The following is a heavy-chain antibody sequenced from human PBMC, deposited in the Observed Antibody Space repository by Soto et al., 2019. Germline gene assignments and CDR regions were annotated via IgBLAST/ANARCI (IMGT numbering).Heavy chain of an antibody. CDR2: IKQDGSEK. J-gene: IGHJ4*02. Sequence: EVQLVESGGGLVQPGGSLRLSCAASGITFNKYWMSWVRQAPGKGLEWVANIKQDGSEKYYVDSVKGRFTISRDNAKTSLYLQMNSLRAEDTAVYYCTSDLYDSSGYHVFCGQGTLLTVSS. D-gene: IGHD3-22*01. CDR3: TSDLYDSSGYHVF. V-gene: IGHV3-7*03. CDR1: GITFNKYW.